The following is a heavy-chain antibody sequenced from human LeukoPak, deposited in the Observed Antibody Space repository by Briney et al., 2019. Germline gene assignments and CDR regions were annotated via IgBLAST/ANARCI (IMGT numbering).Heavy chain of an antibody. CDR3: AGDKTGTTAFDI. J-gene: IGHJ3*02. D-gene: IGHD1-1*01. V-gene: IGHV1-69*04. Sequence: SVKVSCKASGGTFSSYAISWVRQAPGQGLEWMGRIIPILGIANYAQKFQGRVTITADKSTSTAYMELSSLRSEDTAVYFCAGDKTGTTAFDIWGQGTMVTVSS. CDR1: GGTFSSYA. CDR2: IIPILGIA.